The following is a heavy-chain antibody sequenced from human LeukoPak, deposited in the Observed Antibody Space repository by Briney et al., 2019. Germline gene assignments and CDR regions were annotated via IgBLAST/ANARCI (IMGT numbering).Heavy chain of an antibody. CDR3: ARDSRSPTYYYYYMDV. D-gene: IGHD6-13*01. J-gene: IGHJ6*03. CDR2: IYYSGST. CDR1: GGSISSHY. V-gene: IGHV4-59*11. Sequence: SETLSLTCTVSGGSISSHYWSWIRQPPGKGLEWIGYIYYSGSTNYNPSLKSRVTISVDTSKTQFSLKLSSVTAADTAVYYCARDSRSPTYYYYYMDVWGKGTTVTVSS.